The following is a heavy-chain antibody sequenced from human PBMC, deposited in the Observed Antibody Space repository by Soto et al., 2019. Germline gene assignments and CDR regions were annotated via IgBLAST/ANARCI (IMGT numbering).Heavy chain of an antibody. CDR2: INPNSGGT. Sequence: QVQLVQSGAEVKKPGASVKVSCKASGYTFTGYYMHWVRQAPGQGLEWMGWINPNSGGTNYAQKFQGWVTMTRDTSISTAYMELSRLRSDDTAVYYCARDRGSSSGWYVVSYAFDIWGQGTMVTVSS. CDR1: GYTFTGYY. CDR3: ARDRGSSSGWYVVSYAFDI. V-gene: IGHV1-2*04. J-gene: IGHJ3*02. D-gene: IGHD6-19*01.